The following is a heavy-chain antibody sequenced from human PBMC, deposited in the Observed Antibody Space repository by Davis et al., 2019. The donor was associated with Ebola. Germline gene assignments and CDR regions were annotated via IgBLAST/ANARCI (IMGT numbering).Heavy chain of an antibody. Sequence: SETLSLTCDVSGGSLSGHYWSWIRQPPGKGLEWIGEINHSGITDYNPSLKSRVTISVDTSKNQFSLKLSSVTAADTAVYYCARGRRYSYGPPRYWGQGTLVTVSS. CDR1: GGSLSGHY. V-gene: IGHV4-34*01. CDR2: INHSGIT. J-gene: IGHJ4*02. D-gene: IGHD5-18*01. CDR3: ARGRRYSYGPPRY.